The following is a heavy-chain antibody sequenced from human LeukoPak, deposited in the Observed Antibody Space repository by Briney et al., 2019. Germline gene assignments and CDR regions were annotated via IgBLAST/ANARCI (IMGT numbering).Heavy chain of an antibody. J-gene: IGHJ4*02. Sequence: PGESLQISCKASGYRFTNYWIGRVRQMPGKGLEWMTIIYPGGSETRYSPSFQGQVTISADKSIGTMYLQWSSLKASDTAMYYCARALRTGQGDYVPVLWGQGTLVIVSS. D-gene: IGHD4-17*01. CDR3: ARALRTGQGDYVPVL. V-gene: IGHV5-51*01. CDR2: IYPGGSET. CDR1: GYRFTNYW.